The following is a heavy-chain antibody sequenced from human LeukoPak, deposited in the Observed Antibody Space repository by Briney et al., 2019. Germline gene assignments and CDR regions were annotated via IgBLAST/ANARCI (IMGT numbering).Heavy chain of an antibody. D-gene: IGHD2-2*01. CDR3: ARERYHCSSTSCYYVADY. V-gene: IGHV4-38-2*02. CDR2: IYHSGST. CDR1: GYSISSGYY. J-gene: IGHJ4*02. Sequence: SETLSLTCAVSGYSISSGYYWGWIRQPPGKGLEWIGSIYHSGSTYYNPSLKSRVTISVDTSKNQFSLKLSSVTAADTAVYYCARERYHCSSTSCYYVADYWGQGTLVTVPS.